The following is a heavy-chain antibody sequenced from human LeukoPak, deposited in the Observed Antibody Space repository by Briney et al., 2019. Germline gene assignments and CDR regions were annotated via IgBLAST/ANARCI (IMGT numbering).Heavy chain of an antibody. D-gene: IGHD3-22*01. J-gene: IGHJ4*02. CDR3: ARAVSSGPLPTD. Sequence: QAGGSLRLSCAASGFTFSSYDIHWVRQATGKGLEWVSGIGTAGEIYYPGSVKGRFTISRENAKNSLYLQMNSLRAGDTAVYYCARAVSSGPLPTDWGQGTLVTVSS. CDR1: GFTFSSYD. V-gene: IGHV3-13*01. CDR2: IGTAGEI.